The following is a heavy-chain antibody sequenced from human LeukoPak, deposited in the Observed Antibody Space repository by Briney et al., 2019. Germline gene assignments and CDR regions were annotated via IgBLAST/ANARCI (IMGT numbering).Heavy chain of an antibody. J-gene: IGHJ5*02. V-gene: IGHV1-18*01. CDR3: ARVSGGAVNWFDP. D-gene: IGHD3-16*01. CDR1: GYTFTNYD. CDR2: ISAYNGNT. Sequence: ASVKVSCKASGYTFTNYDISWVRQAPGQGLEWMGWISAYNGNTNSAQKLQDRVTMTSDTSTSTAYMELRSLRSDDTAVYYCARVSGGAVNWFDPWGQGTLVTVSS.